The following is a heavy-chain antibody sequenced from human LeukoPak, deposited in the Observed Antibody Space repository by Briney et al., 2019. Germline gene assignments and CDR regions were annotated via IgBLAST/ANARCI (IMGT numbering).Heavy chain of an antibody. D-gene: IGHD3-22*01. CDR2: ISAYNGNT. J-gene: IGHJ4*02. V-gene: IGHV1-18*01. Sequence: GASVKVSCKASGYRFSSYGISWVRQAPGQGLEWMGWISAYNGNTNYAQKLQDRVTMITDTSTSTAYMELRSLRSDDTAVYYCARDGHHYDRRDYSNLDYWGQGTLVTVSS. CDR1: GYRFSSYG. CDR3: ARDGHHYDRRDYSNLDY.